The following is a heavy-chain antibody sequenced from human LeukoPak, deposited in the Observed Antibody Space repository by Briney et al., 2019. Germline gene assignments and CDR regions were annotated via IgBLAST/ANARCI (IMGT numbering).Heavy chain of an antibody. J-gene: IGHJ6*02. V-gene: IGHV3-53*01. Sequence: PGGSLRLSCAASGFTVSSNYMSWVRQAPGKGLEWVSVIYSGGSTYYVDSVKGRFTISRDNSKNTLYLQMNSLRAEDTAVYYCAKVLEQWLVLPYYYGMDVWGQGTTVTVSS. CDR2: IYSGGST. CDR3: AKVLEQWLVLPYYYGMDV. D-gene: IGHD6-19*01. CDR1: GFTVSSNY.